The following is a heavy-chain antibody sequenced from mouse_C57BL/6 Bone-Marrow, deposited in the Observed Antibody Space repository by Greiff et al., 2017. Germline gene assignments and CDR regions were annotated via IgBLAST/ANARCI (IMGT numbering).Heavy chain of an antibody. V-gene: IGHV1-42*01. CDR3: ARGCGVVANYAMDY. J-gene: IGHJ4*01. D-gene: IGHD1-1*01. CDR1: GYSFTGYY. CDR2: INPSTGGT. Sequence: EVQLQQSGPELVKPGASVKISCKASGYSFTGYYMNWVKQSPEKSLEWIGEINPSTGGTTYNQKFKAKATLTVDKSSSTAYMQLKSLTSEDSAVYYCARGCGVVANYAMDYWGQGTSVTVSS.